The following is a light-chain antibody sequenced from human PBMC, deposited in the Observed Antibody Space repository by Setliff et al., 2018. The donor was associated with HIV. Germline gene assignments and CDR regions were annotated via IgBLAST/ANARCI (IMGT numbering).Light chain of an antibody. CDR1: SSDVGGYNY. CDR3: CSYAGSSTPYV. J-gene: IGLJ1*01. CDR2: DVS. Sequence: QSVLTQPASVSGSPGQSITISCTGTSSDVGGYNYFSWYQQHPGKAPKLMIYDVSKRPSGVSNRFSGSKSGNTASLTISGLQAEDEADYYCCSYAGSSTPYVFGTGTKVTVL. V-gene: IGLV2-23*02.